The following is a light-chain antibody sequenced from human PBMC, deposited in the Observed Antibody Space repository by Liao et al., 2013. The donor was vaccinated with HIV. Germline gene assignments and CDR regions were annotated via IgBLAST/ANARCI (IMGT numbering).Light chain of an antibody. Sequence: SYELTQSPSVSVSPGQTATITCSGDKLGDRDASWYQQKPGQSPVLVIYQDTKRPSGIPERFSGSNSGNTATLTISGTQAMDEADYYCQTWDSSTVVFGGGTKLTVL. V-gene: IGLV3-1*01. CDR3: QTWDSSTVV. CDR1: KLGDRD. CDR2: QDT. J-gene: IGLJ2*01.